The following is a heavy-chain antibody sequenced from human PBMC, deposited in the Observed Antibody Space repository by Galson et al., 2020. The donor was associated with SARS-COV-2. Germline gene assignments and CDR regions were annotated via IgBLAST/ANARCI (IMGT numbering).Heavy chain of an antibody. CDR2: IYYRGST. Sequence: SETLSLTCTVSGGSISSTTFFWGWIRQSPGKGLEWIGNIYYRGSTYYNPSFKSRVTIAVDTSKNQFSLKLNSVTAGDTAVYYCARRAPSIVGSRSAFDVWGQGTMVTVSS. CDR3: ARRAPSIVGSRSAFDV. D-gene: IGHD1-26*01. V-gene: IGHV4-39*01. CDR1: GGSISSTTFF. J-gene: IGHJ3*01.